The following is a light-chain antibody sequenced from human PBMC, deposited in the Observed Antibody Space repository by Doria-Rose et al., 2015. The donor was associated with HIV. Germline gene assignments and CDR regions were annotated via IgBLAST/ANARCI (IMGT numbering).Light chain of an antibody. CDR2: DGS. CDR3: HQYGTSWT. CDR1: QSFSSTY. Sequence: EIVMTQSPGTLSLSPGVRATLSCSASQSFSSTYLAWYQQKPGQAPSLLIYDGSTRATGIPDRFSASGSGTDFTLTINRLEPEDFALYYCHQYGTSWTFGQGTKVEI. V-gene: IGKV3-20*01. J-gene: IGKJ1*01.